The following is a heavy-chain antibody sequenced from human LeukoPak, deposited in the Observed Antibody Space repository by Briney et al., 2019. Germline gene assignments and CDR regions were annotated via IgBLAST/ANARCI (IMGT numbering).Heavy chain of an antibody. Sequence: GESLKISCRGSGYYFSSYWIGWVRQMPGKGLEWMGIISPADSNTRYSPSFQGQVTISADKSISTAYLQWSSLKASDTAMYYCARHRGSGGPRDAFDIWGQATLVTASS. J-gene: IGHJ3*02. D-gene: IGHD6-19*01. V-gene: IGHV5-51*01. CDR3: ARHRGSGGPRDAFDI. CDR2: ISPADSNT. CDR1: GYYFSSYW.